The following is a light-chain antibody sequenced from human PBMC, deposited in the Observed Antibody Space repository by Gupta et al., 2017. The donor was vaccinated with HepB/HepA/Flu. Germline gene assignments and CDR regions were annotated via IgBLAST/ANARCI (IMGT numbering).Light chain of an antibody. J-gene: IGKJ2*02. CDR1: QSISSW. Sequence: HITRPPSTLSASLGDRVTITCRASQSISSWLAWYQQKPGKAPKLLIYKASSVESGVPSRFSGSGSRTEFTLTISSLQPDDFATYYCQQDNSSPCIFGQGTKLEIK. CDR2: KAS. CDR3: QQDNSSPCI. V-gene: IGKV1-5*03.